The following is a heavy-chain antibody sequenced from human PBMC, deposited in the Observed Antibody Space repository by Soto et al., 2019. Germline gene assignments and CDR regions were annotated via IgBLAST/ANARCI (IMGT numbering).Heavy chain of an antibody. V-gene: IGHV5-10-1*01. J-gene: IGHJ6*02. CDR3: ASGYDILTGYPHSYYYYGMDV. CDR2: IDPSDSYT. CDR1: GYSFTRYW. D-gene: IGHD3-9*01. Sequence: PGEPLKISCKGSGYSFTRYWISWVRQMPGKGLEWMGRIDPSDSYTNYSPSFQGHVTISADKSISTAYLQWSSLKASDTAMYYCASGYDILTGYPHSYYYYGMDVWGQGTTVTVSS.